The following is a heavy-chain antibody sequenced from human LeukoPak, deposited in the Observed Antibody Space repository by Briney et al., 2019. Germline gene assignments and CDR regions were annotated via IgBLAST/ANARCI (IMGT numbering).Heavy chain of an antibody. Sequence: GGSLRLSCAASGLTVSSKYLTWVRQAPGKGLEWVSLIYANGNTDYADSVKGRFTISRDISKNTMSLQMNGLRAEDTAVYYCVSYEQQLSDWYFDLWGRGTLVTVSS. V-gene: IGHV3-53*01. CDR1: GLTVSSKY. D-gene: IGHD6-13*01. CDR3: VSYEQQLSDWYFDL. J-gene: IGHJ2*01. CDR2: IYANGNT.